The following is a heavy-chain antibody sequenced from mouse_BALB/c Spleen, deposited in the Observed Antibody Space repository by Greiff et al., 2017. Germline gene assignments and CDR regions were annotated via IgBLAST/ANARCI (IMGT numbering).Heavy chain of an antibody. CDR2: ISYSGST. J-gene: IGHJ2*01. D-gene: IGHD2-12*01. Sequence: EVKLVESGPSLVKPSQTLSLTCSVTGDSITSGYWNWIRKFPGNKLEYMGYISYSGSTYYNPSLKSRISITRDTSKNQYYLQLNSVTTEDIATYYCARYKFSHYTLDYWGQGTTLTVSS. CDR1: GDSITSGY. V-gene: IGHV3-8*02. CDR3: ARYKFSHYTLDY.